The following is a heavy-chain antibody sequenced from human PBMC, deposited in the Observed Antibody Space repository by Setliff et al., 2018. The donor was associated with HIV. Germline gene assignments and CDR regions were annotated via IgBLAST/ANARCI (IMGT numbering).Heavy chain of an antibody. CDR2: LIPSFGTS. V-gene: IGHV1-69*13. D-gene: IGHD2-15*01. J-gene: IGHJ3*02. Sequence: GASVKVSCKASGGTFSSYTFRWVRQAPGQGIEWMGGLIPSFGTSNYAQNFQGRVTITADESTSTAYMELSSLRTEDTAVYYCAGSCSGGSCGAFEIWGQGTMVTVSS. CDR3: AGSCSGGSCGAFEI. CDR1: GGTFSSYT.